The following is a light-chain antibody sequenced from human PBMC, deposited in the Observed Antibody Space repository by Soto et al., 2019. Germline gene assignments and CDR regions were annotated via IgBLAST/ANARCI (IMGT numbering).Light chain of an antibody. Sequence: EIQMTQSPSSVSASVVDRVTITCRASQSISSWLAWYQQKPGKAPKLLIYKASTLKSGVPSRFSGSGSGTEFTLTISSLQPDDFATYYCQHYNSYSEAFGQGTKVDI. CDR3: QHYNSYSEA. CDR1: QSISSW. J-gene: IGKJ1*01. V-gene: IGKV1-5*03. CDR2: KAS.